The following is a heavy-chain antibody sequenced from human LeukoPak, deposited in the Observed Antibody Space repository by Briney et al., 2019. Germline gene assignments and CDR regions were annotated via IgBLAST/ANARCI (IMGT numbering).Heavy chain of an antibody. Sequence: PSQTLSLTCTVSAGSISSGRYYWSWIRQPAGKGLEWIGRIYTSGSTDYNPSLKSRVTISVDTSKDQFSQKLSSVTAADTAVYYCAGFGMLQRAFDIWGQGTMVTVSS. J-gene: IGHJ3*02. V-gene: IGHV4-61*02. CDR3: AGFGMLQRAFDI. CDR1: AGSISSGRYY. CDR2: IYTSGST. D-gene: IGHD5-24*01.